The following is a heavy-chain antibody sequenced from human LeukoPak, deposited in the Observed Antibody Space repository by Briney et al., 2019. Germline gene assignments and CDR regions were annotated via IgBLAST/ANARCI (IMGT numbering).Heavy chain of an antibody. J-gene: IGHJ4*02. CDR1: GYTFTSYD. CDR2: MNPNSGNT. V-gene: IGHV1-8*01. Sequence: ASVKVSCKASGYTFTSYDINWVRQATGQGLEWMGWMNPNSGNTGYAQKFQGKVTMTRNTSISTAYMELSSLRSEDTAVYYCARNGSGSYSPHFEYWGQGTLVTVSS. CDR3: ARNGSGSYSPHFEY. D-gene: IGHD3-10*01.